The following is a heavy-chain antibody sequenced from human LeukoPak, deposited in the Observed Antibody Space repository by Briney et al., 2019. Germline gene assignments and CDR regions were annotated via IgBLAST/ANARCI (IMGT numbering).Heavy chain of an antibody. CDR2: INGDGSEE. Sequence: GGSLRLSCVGSGFPFNTFWINWVRHTPGEGLEWVANINGDGSEENYADSVKGRFTISGDNAKNSVYLQMNSLRADDTGVYFCARGHYGDQRQWGQGTLVTVSS. J-gene: IGHJ4*02. D-gene: IGHD4-17*01. CDR3: ARGHYGDQRQ. V-gene: IGHV3-7*01. CDR1: GFPFNTFW.